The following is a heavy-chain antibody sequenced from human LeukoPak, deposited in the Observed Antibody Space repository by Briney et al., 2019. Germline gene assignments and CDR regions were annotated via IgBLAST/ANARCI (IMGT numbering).Heavy chain of an antibody. J-gene: IGHJ4*02. CDR2: IYYSGST. CDR3: AWARERWSEYSSSWYYFDY. CDR1: GGSISSYY. D-gene: IGHD6-13*01. Sequence: NPSETLSLTCTVSGGSISSYYWSWIRQPPGKGLEWIGYIYYSGSTNYNPSLKSRVTISVDTSKNQFSLKLSSVTAADTAVYYCAWARERWSEYSSSWYYFDYWGQGTLVTVSS. V-gene: IGHV4-59*08.